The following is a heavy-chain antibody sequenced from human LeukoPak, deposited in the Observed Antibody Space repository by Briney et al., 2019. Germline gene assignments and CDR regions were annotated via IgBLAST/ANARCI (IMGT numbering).Heavy chain of an antibody. Sequence: ASVKVSCKSSGYTFIEYYIHWVRQAPGQGLKWMGWINPNSGATKYAKKFQGRVSITSATSINTVYMDLTNLRSNDTAIFYCARVKNLMSEFEFWGQGTLVTVSS. V-gene: IGHV1-2*02. CDR2: INPNSGAT. J-gene: IGHJ4*02. D-gene: IGHD2-8*01. CDR3: ARVKNLMSEFEF. CDR1: GYTFIEYY.